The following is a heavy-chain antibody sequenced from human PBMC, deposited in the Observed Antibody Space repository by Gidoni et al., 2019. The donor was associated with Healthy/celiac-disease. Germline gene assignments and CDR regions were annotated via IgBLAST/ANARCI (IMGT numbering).Heavy chain of an antibody. D-gene: IGHD6-13*01. J-gene: IGHJ4*02. V-gene: IGHV3-21*01. Sequence: EVQLVESGGGLVKPGGSLRLSCAASGFTFSSYSMNWVRQAPGKGLEWVSSISSSSSYIYYADSVKGRFTISRDNAKNSLYLQMNSLRAEDTAVYYCASDSSSWYELGNQRTPRSWGQGTLVTVSS. CDR3: ASDSSSWYELGNQRTPRS. CDR1: GFTFSSYS. CDR2: ISSSSSYI.